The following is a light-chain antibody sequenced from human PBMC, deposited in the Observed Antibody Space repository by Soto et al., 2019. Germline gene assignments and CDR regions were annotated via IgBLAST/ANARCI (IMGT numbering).Light chain of an antibody. CDR2: STS. CDR1: TGAVTSGYY. Sequence: QAVVTQEPSLTVSPGGTVTLTCASSTGAVTSGYYPNWFQQKPGQAPRSLIYSTSDKQSWTPARFSGSLLGGKAALTVSGVQPEDEAEYYCRLFYGSVWVFGGGTKLTVL. V-gene: IGLV7-43*01. J-gene: IGLJ3*02. CDR3: RLFYGSVWV.